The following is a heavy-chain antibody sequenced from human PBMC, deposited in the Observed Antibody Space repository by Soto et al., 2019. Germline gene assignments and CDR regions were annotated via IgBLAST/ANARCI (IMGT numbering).Heavy chain of an antibody. D-gene: IGHD3-10*01. V-gene: IGHV3-30*18. Sequence: GESLKISCAASGFTFSSYGMHWVRQAPGKGLEWVAVISYDGSNKYYADSVKGRFTISRDNSKNTLYLQMNSLRAEDTAVYYCAKDWGVGRFGESYYYYYGMDVWGQGTTVTVSS. CDR3: AKDWGVGRFGESYYYYYGMDV. J-gene: IGHJ6*02. CDR1: GFTFSSYG. CDR2: ISYDGSNK.